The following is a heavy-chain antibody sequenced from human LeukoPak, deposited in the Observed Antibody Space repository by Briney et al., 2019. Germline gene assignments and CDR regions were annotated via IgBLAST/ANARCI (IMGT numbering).Heavy chain of an antibody. CDR3: EREIYVFWSGYYFDY. CDR1: GYTFTSYG. CDR2: ISAYNGNT. D-gene: IGHD3-3*01. Sequence: ASVKVSCKASGYTFTSYGISWVRQAPGQGLEWMGWISAYNGNTNYAQKLQGRVTMTTDTYTSTAYMEMRSLRSDDTAVYDCEREIYVFWSGYYFDYWGQGTLVTVSS. J-gene: IGHJ4*02. V-gene: IGHV1-18*01.